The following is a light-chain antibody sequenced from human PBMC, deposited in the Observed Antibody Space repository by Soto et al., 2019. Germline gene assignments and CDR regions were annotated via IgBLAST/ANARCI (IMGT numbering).Light chain of an antibody. J-gene: IGKJ1*01. V-gene: IGKV3-20*01. CDR1: QRVSNNY. CDR2: DAS. Sequence: EIVLTQAPGTLSLSPGERATLSCRASQRVSNNYLAWYQQKPGQAPRLLIADASRRATGIPDRFSGRGSGTEFTLTISRLEPEDFAVYYCQQCARSPLTFGQGTKV. CDR3: QQCARSPLT.